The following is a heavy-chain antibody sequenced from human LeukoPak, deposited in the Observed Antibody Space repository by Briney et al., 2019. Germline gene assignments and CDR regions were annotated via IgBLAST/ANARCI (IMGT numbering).Heavy chain of an antibody. J-gene: IGHJ4*02. Sequence: PGGSLRLSCAASGFTFSSYGMHWVRQAPGKGLEWVAVIWSDGSNKYYADSVKGRFTISRDNSKNTLYLQMNSLRAEDTAVYYCARAKADCSGGSCYGNYFDYWGQGTLVTVSS. CDR2: IWSDGSNK. V-gene: IGHV3-33*01. D-gene: IGHD2-15*01. CDR3: ARAKADCSGGSCYGNYFDY. CDR1: GFTFSSYG.